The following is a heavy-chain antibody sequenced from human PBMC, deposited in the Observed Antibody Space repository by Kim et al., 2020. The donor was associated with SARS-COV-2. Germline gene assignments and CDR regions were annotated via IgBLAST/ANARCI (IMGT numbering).Heavy chain of an antibody. J-gene: IGHJ3*02. CDR3: TTGLYYYDSSGYPNDAFDI. V-gene: IGHV3-15*01. CDR1: GFTFSNAW. CDR2: IKSKTDGGTT. D-gene: IGHD3-22*01. Sequence: GGSLRLSCAASGFTFSNAWMSWVRQAPGKGLVWVGRIKSKTDGGTTDYAAPVKGRFTISRDDSKNTLYLQMNSLKTEDTAVYYCTTGLYYYDSSGYPNDAFDIWGQGTMVTVSS.